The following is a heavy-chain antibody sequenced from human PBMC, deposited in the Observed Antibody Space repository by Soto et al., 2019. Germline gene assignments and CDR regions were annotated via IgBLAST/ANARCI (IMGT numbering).Heavy chain of an antibody. D-gene: IGHD6-19*01. J-gene: IGHJ4*02. V-gene: IGHV3-23*01. CDR3: AKPGVAVAGTDY. CDR2: ISGSGGNT. CDR1: GFTFTSYA. Sequence: QAGGSLRLSCAASGFTFTSYAMSWVRQAPGKGLEWVSGISGSGGNTHYADSVKGRFTVSRDNSRNTLYMQMNSLRVGDTAVYYCAKPGVAVAGTDYWGQGTLVTVSS.